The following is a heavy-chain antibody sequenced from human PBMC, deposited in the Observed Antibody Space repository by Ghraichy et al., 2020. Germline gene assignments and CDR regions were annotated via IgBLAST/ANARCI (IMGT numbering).Heavy chain of an antibody. CDR3: ARGGPLEAYGSSFDD. CDR1: DDSFSRYG. J-gene: IGHJ4*02. CDR2: ISAKNGHT. D-gene: IGHD3-10*01. Sequence: ASVKVSCKSSDDSFSRYGFAWVRQAPGQGLEWMGWISAKNGHTKYAQKFQGRVTMTTDTSTRTVYMEMKSLRSDDTAVYFRARGGPLEAYGSSFDDWGQGTLVIVSS. V-gene: IGHV1-18*01.